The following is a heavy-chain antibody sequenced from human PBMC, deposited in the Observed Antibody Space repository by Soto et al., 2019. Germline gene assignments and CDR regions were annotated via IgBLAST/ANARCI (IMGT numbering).Heavy chain of an antibody. D-gene: IGHD1-7*01. CDR2: ISGDGSST. V-gene: IGHV3-74*01. J-gene: IGHJ3*01. CDR1: EFTFRSYW. CDR3: ARSLPGTYGAFDL. Sequence: EVQLVESGGGLVQPGGSLRLSCAASEFTFRSYWMHWVRQSPGKGLVWVSRISGDGSSTNYADSVKGRFTISRDNAKNTVYLQIDSLRAEDTAVYYCARSLPGTYGAFDLWGQGTVVTVSS.